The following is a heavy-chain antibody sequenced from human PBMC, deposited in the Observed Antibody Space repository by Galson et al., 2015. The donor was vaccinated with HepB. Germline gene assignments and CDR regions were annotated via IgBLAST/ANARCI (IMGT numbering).Heavy chain of an antibody. CDR1: GYTFTSYD. V-gene: IGHV1-8*01. Sequence: SVKVSCKASGYTFTSYDINWVRQATGQGLEWMGWMNPNSGNTGYAQKFQGRVTMTRNTSISTAYMELSSLRSEDTAVYYCARGGGYCSSTSCFNWFDPWGQGTLVTVSS. J-gene: IGHJ5*02. CDR2: MNPNSGNT. D-gene: IGHD2-2*01. CDR3: ARGGGYCSSTSCFNWFDP.